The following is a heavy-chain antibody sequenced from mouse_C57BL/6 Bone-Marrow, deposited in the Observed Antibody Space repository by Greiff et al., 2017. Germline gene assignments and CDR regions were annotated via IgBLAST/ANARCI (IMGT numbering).Heavy chain of an antibody. V-gene: IGHV1-59*01. Sequence: QVQLQQPGAELVRPGTSVKLSCKASGYTFTSYWMHWVKQRPGQGLEWIGVIDPSDSYTTYNQKFKGKATLTVDTSSSTAYMQLSSLTSEDSAVYYCARGLGRFAYWGQGTLVTVSA. CDR1: GYTFTSYW. J-gene: IGHJ3*01. D-gene: IGHD4-1*01. CDR2: IDPSDSYT. CDR3: ARGLGRFAY.